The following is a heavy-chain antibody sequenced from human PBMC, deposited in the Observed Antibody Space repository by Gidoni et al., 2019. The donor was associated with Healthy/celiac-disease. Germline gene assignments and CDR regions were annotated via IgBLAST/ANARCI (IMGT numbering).Heavy chain of an antibody. J-gene: IGHJ6*03. V-gene: IGHV3-23*01. D-gene: IGHD2-2*01. CDR1: GFTFSSDA. Sequence: EVQLLESGGGLVQPGGSLRLSCAASGFTFSSDAMSWVRQAPGKGLEWCSAISGSGGSTYYADSVKGRFTISRDNSKNTLYLQMNSLRAEDTAVYYCAKGAFCSSTSCLYYYYYYMDVWGKGTTVTVSS. CDR2: ISGSGGST. CDR3: AKGAFCSSTSCLYYYYYYMDV.